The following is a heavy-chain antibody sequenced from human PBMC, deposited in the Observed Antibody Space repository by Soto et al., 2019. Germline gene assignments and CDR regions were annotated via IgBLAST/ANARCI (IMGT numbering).Heavy chain of an antibody. CDR3: ARSSNSIAAAGTGFDY. CDR2: ISGIGGST. J-gene: IGHJ4*02. V-gene: IGHV3-23*01. D-gene: IGHD6-13*01. Sequence: PGGSLRLSCAASGFTFTDYALSWVRQAPGKGLEWVATISGIGGSTYLADSVKGRLSISRDNSKNTLYLQMNSLRAEDTAVYYCARSSNSIAAAGTGFDYWGQGTLVTVSS. CDR1: GFTFTDYA.